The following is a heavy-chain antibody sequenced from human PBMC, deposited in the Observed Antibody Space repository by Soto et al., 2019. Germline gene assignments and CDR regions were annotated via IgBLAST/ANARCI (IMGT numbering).Heavy chain of an antibody. CDR3: ARDSRGIAAAGDAFDI. CDR2: IIPIFGTA. D-gene: IGHD6-13*01. V-gene: IGHV1-69*06. Sequence: SVKVSCKASGGTFSSYAISWARQAPGQGLEWMGGIIPIFGTANYAQKFQGRVTITADKSTSTAYMELSSLRSEDTAVYYCARDSRGIAAAGDAFDIWGQGTMVTVSS. CDR1: GGTFSSYA. J-gene: IGHJ3*02.